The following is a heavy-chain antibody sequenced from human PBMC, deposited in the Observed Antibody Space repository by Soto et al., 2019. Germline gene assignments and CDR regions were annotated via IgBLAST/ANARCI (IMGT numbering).Heavy chain of an antibody. V-gene: IGHV3-30*18. D-gene: IGHD2-15*01. CDR2: ISYDGSNK. J-gene: IGHJ4*02. Sequence: GGSLRLSCAASGFTFSSYGMHWVRQAPGKGLEWVAVISYDGSNKYYADSVKGRFTISRDNSKNTLYLQMNSLRAEDTAVYYCAKSPYSPLEYYFDYWGQGTLVTVSS. CDR1: GFTFSSYG. CDR3: AKSPYSPLEYYFDY.